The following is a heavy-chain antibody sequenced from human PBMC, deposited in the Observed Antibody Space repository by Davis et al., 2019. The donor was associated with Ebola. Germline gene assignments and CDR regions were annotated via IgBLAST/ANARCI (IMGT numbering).Heavy chain of an antibody. CDR2: IKSKTDGGTT. CDR1: GFTSSNAW. J-gene: IGHJ4*02. D-gene: IGHD3-3*01. V-gene: IGHV3-15*01. CDR3: STYYDFWSGYKTMFDY. Sequence: GESLKISCAASGFTSSNAWMSWVRQAPGKGLEWVGRIKSKTDGGTTDYAAPVKGRFTISRDDSKNTLYLQMNSLKTEDTAVYYCSTYYDFWSGYKTMFDYWGQGTLVTVSS.